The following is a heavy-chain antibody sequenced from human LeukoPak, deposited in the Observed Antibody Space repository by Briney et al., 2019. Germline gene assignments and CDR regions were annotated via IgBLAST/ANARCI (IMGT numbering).Heavy chain of an antibody. D-gene: IGHD3-22*01. V-gene: IGHV3-64*01. CDR1: GFTFTSYA. Sequence: GGSLRLSCAASGFTFTSYAMHWVRQAPGKGLEHVSGISSNGGTTYYANSVKGRFTISRDISKNTLYLQMGSLRAEDMAVYYCARGPDYIDSSGYLWYFDYWGQGTLVTVSS. CDR2: ISSNGGTT. J-gene: IGHJ4*02. CDR3: ARGPDYIDSSGYLWYFDY.